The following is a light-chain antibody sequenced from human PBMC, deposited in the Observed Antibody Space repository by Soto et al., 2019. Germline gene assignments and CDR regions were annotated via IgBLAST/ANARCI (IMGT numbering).Light chain of an antibody. CDR2: DAS. V-gene: IGKV1-33*01. CDR3: QQYDNLPLPWT. CDR1: QAISNY. Sequence: DIQMTQSPSSLSASVGDRVTITCQASQAISNYLNWYQQKPGKAPKLLIYDASNLETGVPSRFSGSGSGTDFTFTISSLQPEDIATYYCQQYDNLPLPWTFGQGTKVEIK. J-gene: IGKJ1*01.